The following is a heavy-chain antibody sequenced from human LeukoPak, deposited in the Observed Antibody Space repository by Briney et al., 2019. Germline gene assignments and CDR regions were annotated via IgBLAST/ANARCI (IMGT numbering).Heavy chain of an antibody. CDR1: GFTFSSYE. CDR3: ARGRIYFDY. Sequence: GGSLRLSCAASGFTFSSYEMNWVRQAPGKGLEWVSYISSSGTTIYYADSVKGRFTISRDNAKNSLYLQMNSLRAEDTAVYYCARGRIYFDYWGQGTLVTVSS. D-gene: IGHD2-15*01. V-gene: IGHV3-48*03. J-gene: IGHJ4*02. CDR2: ISSSGTTI.